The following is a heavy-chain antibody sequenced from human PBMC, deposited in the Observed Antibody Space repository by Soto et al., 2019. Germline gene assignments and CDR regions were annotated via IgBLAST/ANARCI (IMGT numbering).Heavy chain of an antibody. CDR3: ARGRLDYYDSSGYFPPNFDY. V-gene: IGHV4-30-2*01. J-gene: IGHJ4*02. D-gene: IGHD3-22*01. CDR1: GGSISSGGYS. CDR2: IYHSGST. Sequence: PSETLSLTCAVSGGSISSGGYSWSWIRQPPGKGLEWIGYIYHSGSTYYNPSLKSRVTISVDRSKNQFSLKLSSVTAADTAVYYCARGRLDYYDSSGYFPPNFDYWGQGTLVTVS.